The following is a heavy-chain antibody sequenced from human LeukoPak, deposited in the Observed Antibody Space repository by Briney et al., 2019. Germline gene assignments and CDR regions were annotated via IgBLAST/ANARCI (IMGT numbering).Heavy chain of an antibody. Sequence: ASVKVSCKASGYTFTGYYMHWVRQAPGQGLEWMGWINPNSGGTNYAQKFQGRVTMTRDTSISTAYMELSRLRSDDTAVYYCARALAHYGSHTMVDYWGQGTLVTVSS. V-gene: IGHV1-2*02. D-gene: IGHD3-10*01. J-gene: IGHJ4*02. CDR3: ARALAHYGSHTMVDY. CDR2: INPNSGGT. CDR1: GYTFTGYY.